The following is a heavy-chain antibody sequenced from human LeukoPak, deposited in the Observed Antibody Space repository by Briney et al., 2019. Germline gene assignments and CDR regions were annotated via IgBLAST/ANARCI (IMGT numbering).Heavy chain of an antibody. J-gene: IGHJ4*02. D-gene: IGHD6-13*01. CDR3: GRTYSSTWYAFGY. Sequence: GESLRISCKGSGYSFSTYWITWVRQMPGKGLEWMGRIDPSDSSTMYSPSFQGHVTIATDKSIRTAYLQLSSPKASDTAIYYCGRTYSSTWYAFGYWGQGTLVTVSS. CDR1: GYSFSTYW. V-gene: IGHV5-10-1*01. CDR2: IDPSDSST.